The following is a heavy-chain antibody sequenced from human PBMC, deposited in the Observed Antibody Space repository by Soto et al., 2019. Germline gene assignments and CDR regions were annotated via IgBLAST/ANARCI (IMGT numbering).Heavy chain of an antibody. V-gene: IGHV3-23*01. CDR2: INIVGGAT. J-gene: IGHJ4*02. CDR3: TKNYYFDS. Sequence: EVQLLESGGGLVQPGGSLRLSCVASGFTFSNYAMSWVRKAPAKAPEWVSSINIVGGATNYAGSVRGRFAMSRDDSTNTVFLQMNSLRADDTAVYYCTKNYYFDSWGQGTLVTVSS. CDR1: GFTFSNYA.